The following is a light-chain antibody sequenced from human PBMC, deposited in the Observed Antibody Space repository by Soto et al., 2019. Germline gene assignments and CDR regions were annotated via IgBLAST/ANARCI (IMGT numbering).Light chain of an antibody. J-gene: IGKJ1*01. CDR2: GAS. Sequence: EIMLTQSPGTLSLSPGERATLSCRASQSVSSNYLAWYQQKPGQAPRLLIYGASIRATGIPDRFSGSGSGTDFTLTITRLEPEDSAVYYCQQYGTSPWTFGQGTKVEIK. CDR1: QSVSSNY. CDR3: QQYGTSPWT. V-gene: IGKV3-20*01.